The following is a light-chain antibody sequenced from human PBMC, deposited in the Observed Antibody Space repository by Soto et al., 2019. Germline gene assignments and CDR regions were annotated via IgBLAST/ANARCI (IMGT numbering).Light chain of an antibody. Sequence: DIQMTQSPSSLSASVGDRVTITCRASQSISTYLNWYQQKPGEAPKLLIYAASSLQNGVPSRFSGSGSGTEFTLTISSLQSEDFAVYFCQQHNNWPTFGQGTRLEIK. V-gene: IGKV1-39*01. CDR2: AAS. CDR3: QQHNNWPT. CDR1: QSISTY. J-gene: IGKJ5*01.